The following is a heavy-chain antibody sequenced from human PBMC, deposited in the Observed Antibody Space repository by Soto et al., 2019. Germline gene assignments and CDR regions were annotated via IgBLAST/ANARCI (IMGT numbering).Heavy chain of an antibody. CDR1: GGTFSSYA. J-gene: IGHJ4*02. D-gene: IGHD6-19*01. CDR3: ARDIKGYHSSFLGY. CDR2: IIPIFGTA. Sequence: ASVKVSCKASGGTFSSYAISWVRQAPGQGLEWMGGIIPIFGTANYAQKFQGRVTITADESTSTAYMELSSLRSEDTAVYYCARDIKGYHSSFLGYWGQGTLVTVSS. V-gene: IGHV1-69*13.